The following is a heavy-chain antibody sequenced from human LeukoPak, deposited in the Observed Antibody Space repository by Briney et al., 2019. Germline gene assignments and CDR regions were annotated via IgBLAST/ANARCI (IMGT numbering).Heavy chain of an antibody. CDR2: ISWNSGSI. CDR3: AKDQSTYGAIDY. D-gene: IGHD4-17*01. Sequence: GGSLRLSCAASGFTFDDYAIHWVRKAPGKGLEWVSGISWNSGSIGYADSVKGRFTISRDNAKNFLYLQINSLRAEDSALYYCAKDQSTYGAIDYWGQGTLVTVSS. V-gene: IGHV3-9*01. J-gene: IGHJ4*02. CDR1: GFTFDDYA.